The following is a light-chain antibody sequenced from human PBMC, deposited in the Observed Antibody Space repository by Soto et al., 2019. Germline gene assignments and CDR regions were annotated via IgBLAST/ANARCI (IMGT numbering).Light chain of an antibody. Sequence: IQMAQSPSSVSASVGDRVTITCRASQRISSWLSWYQQNPRKAPKLLIYAASTLQSGVPSRFSGSRARTAYTLSISSLQPEDFATYYCHQANNFPFTFGPGTKVDIK. J-gene: IGKJ3*01. CDR3: HQANNFPFT. V-gene: IGKV1-12*02. CDR2: AAS. CDR1: QRISSW.